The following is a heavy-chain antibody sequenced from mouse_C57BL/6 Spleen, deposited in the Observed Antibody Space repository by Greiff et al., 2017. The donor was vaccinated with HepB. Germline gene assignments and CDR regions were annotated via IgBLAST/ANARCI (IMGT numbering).Heavy chain of an antibody. J-gene: IGHJ1*03. CDR2: INPSSGYT. D-gene: IGHD2-1*01. CDR1: GYTFTSYT. V-gene: IGHV1-4*01. Sequence: VQLQQPGAELARPGASVKMSCKASGYTFTSYTMHWVKQRPGQGLEWIGYINPSSGYTKYNQKFKDKATLTADKSSSTAYMQLSSLTSEDSAVYYCARENYGKRYFDVWGTGTTVTVSS. CDR3: ARENYGKRYFDV.